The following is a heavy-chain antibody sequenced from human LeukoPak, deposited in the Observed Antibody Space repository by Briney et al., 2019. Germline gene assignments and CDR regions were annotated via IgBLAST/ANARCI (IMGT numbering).Heavy chain of an antibody. Sequence: PGGSLRLSCAASGFTFSNYWMSWVRQAPGKGLEWVASIDQYGRAKYYVDSVRGRFTFSRDNTNNPLYLQMNSLRAEDTAVYYCARADSYGSILDYWGQGTRVIDSS. CDR2: IDQYGRAK. CDR3: ARADSYGSILDY. V-gene: IGHV3-7*04. J-gene: IGHJ4*02. CDR1: GFTFSNYW. D-gene: IGHD5-18*01.